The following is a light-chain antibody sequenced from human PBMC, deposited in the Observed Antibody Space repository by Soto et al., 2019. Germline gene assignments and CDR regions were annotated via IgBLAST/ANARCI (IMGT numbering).Light chain of an antibody. CDR3: CSYAGTYSSFV. J-gene: IGLJ1*01. CDR1: SSDVGGYNY. V-gene: IGLV2-11*01. Sequence: QSVLTQPRSVSGSPGQSVTISYTGTSSDVGGYNYVSWYQEHPGRAPKLMIYDVSIRPSGVPDRFSGSKSGNTASLTISGLLAEDEADYYCCSYAGTYSSFVFGSGTKVTVL. CDR2: DVS.